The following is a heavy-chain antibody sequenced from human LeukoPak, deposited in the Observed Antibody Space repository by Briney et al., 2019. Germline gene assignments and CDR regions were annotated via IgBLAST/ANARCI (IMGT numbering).Heavy chain of an antibody. V-gene: IGHV4-59*08. CDR3: ATGRSIRYLDY. Sequence: TSETLSLTCTVSGVSIFSYYWTWIRQPPGQGLEWIGYSHYSGTTNYNPSLKSRVSISIDTSKSQFSLKLTSATAADTAIYYCATGRSIRYLDYWGQGTLLSVSS. J-gene: IGHJ4*02. CDR2: SHYSGTT. D-gene: IGHD3-9*01. CDR1: GVSIFSYY.